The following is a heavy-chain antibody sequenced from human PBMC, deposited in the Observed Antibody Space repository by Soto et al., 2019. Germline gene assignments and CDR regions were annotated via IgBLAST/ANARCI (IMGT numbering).Heavy chain of an antibody. CDR1: GVSISSGGYY. Sequence: PSETLSLTCSVSGVSISSGGYYWGWIRQHPGKGLEWTGNIYHSGRTYYNPSLKSRVIMSVDKSKNQFSLKLSSVTAADTAVYYCARIITIFGVADYYYYGMDVWGQGTTVTVSS. CDR3: ARIITIFGVADYYYYGMDV. D-gene: IGHD3-3*01. CDR2: IYHSGRT. J-gene: IGHJ6*02. V-gene: IGHV4-31*03.